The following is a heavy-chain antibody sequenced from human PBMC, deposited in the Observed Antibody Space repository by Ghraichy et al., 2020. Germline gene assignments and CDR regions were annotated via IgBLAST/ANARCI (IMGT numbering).Heavy chain of an antibody. V-gene: IGHV3-64*01. CDR3: ARADYYDSSGPWY. Sequence: GESLNISCAASGFTFRNFAMHWVRQAPGKGLEYVSAIPTDGVSTFYANSVKGRFTISRDNSKNTLYLQMGSLRGEDTAVYYCARADYYDSSGPWYWGRGTLVTVSS. CDR1: GFTFRNFA. J-gene: IGHJ4*02. CDR2: IPTDGVST. D-gene: IGHD3-22*01.